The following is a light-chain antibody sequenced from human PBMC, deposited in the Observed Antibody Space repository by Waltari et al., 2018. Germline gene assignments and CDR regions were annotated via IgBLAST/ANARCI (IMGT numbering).Light chain of an antibody. CDR2: AAS. V-gene: IGKV1-39*01. CDR3: QQSYSSPPT. J-gene: IGKJ2*01. CDR1: QSISTY. Sequence: DIQMTQSPPSMSASVGDRVTITCRASQSISTYLNWYQQKLGKAPTLLIFAASTLQGGVPSRFSGSGSGTEFTLTISNLQPEDFATYFCQQSYSSPPTFGQGTKLEI.